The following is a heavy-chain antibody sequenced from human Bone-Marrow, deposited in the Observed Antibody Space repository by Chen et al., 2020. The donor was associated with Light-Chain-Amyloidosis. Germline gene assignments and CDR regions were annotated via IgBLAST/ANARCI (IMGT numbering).Heavy chain of an antibody. D-gene: IGHD6-13*01. Sequence: QVQLQESGPGLVKPSGTLSLTCTVAGASVSSDYHYWTWIRQPPGDRLEWIGYIYYTGSTKYNPSLESRIAISIDTSKNQFSLKVNSVTAADPAVYYCVRRDLRWHIDFWGQGALVTVSS. CDR2: IYYTGST. J-gene: IGHJ4*02. CDR1: GASVSSDYHY. V-gene: IGHV4-61*01. CDR3: VRRDLRWHIDF.